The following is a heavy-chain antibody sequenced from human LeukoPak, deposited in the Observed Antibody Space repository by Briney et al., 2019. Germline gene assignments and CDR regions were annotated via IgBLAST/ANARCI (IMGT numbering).Heavy chain of an antibody. CDR2: ITGSGGNT. Sequence: RGSLRLSCAASGFTFSNYAMSWVRQAPGKGLEWVSAITGSGGNTYYADSVKGRFTISRDNSKNTVFLQMNSLRAEDTAVYYCVKWGDYDVLTGYYVSDYWGQGTLVTVSS. D-gene: IGHD3-9*01. CDR3: VKWGDYDVLTGYYVSDY. CDR1: GFTFSNYA. J-gene: IGHJ4*02. V-gene: IGHV3-23*01.